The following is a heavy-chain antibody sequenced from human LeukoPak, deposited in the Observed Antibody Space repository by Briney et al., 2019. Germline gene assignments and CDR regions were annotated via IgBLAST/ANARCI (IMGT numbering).Heavy chain of an antibody. CDR3: AKDIRGWSSGLFDY. J-gene: IGHJ4*02. V-gene: IGHV3-23*01. CDR2: ISVSGGNT. Sequence: PGGSLRLSCAASGFTFSSYAMSWVRQAPGKGLEWVSGISVSGGNTHYAGSVKGRFTISRDNSQNTLYLQMNSLRAEDTALYYCAKDIRGWSSGLFDYWGQGTLVTVSS. D-gene: IGHD6-19*01. CDR1: GFTFSSYA.